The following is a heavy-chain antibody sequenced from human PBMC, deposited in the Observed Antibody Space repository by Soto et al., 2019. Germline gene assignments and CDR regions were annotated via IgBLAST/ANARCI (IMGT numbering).Heavy chain of an antibody. CDR1: GFTFDDYA. D-gene: IGHD2-15*01. V-gene: IGHV3-9*01. J-gene: IGHJ4*02. CDR2: ISWNSGSI. Sequence: DVQLVESGGGLVQPGRSLRLSCAASGFTFDDYAMHWVRQAPGKGLEWVSGISWNSGSIGYADSVKGRFTISRDNAKNSLYLQMNSLRAEDTALYYCAKDKGVVVAATKGFDYWGQGTLVTVSS. CDR3: AKDKGVVVAATKGFDY.